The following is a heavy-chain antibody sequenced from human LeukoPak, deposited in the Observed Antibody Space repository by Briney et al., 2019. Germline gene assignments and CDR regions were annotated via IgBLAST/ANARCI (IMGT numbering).Heavy chain of an antibody. CDR3: AARDSGGEDY. J-gene: IGHJ4*02. CDR1: GGTFSSYA. D-gene: IGHD6-19*01. CDR2: IIPIFGTA. Sequence: GASVKVSCKASGGTFSSYAISWVRQAPGQGLEWMGGIIPIFGTANYAQKFQGRVTITADESTSTAYMELSSLRSEDTAVYYCAARDSGGEDYWGQGTLVTVSS. V-gene: IGHV1-69*13.